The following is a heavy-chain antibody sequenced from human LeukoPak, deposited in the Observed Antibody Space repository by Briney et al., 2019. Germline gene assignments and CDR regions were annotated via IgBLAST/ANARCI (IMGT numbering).Heavy chain of an antibody. V-gene: IGHV5-10-1*01. CDR3: ARLYGDYQERAALYYYYGMDV. Sequence: LGESLKISCKGSGYSFTSYWIGWVRQMPGKGLEWMGRIDPSDSYTNYSPSFQGHVTISADKSISTAYLQWSSLKASDTAMYYCARLYGDYQERAALYYYYGMDVWGQGTTVTVSS. J-gene: IGHJ6*02. CDR2: IDPSDSYT. CDR1: GYSFTSYW. D-gene: IGHD4-17*01.